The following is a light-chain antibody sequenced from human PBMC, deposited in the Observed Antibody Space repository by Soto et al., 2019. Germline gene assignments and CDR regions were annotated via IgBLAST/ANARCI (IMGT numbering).Light chain of an antibody. CDR2: EAS. J-gene: IGKJ4*01. V-gene: IGKV1-16*01. Sequence: DIQMTQSPSSLSASVGDTVTITCRASQGIGNFLAWFQQKPGKAPTSLISEASSLQSGVPSRFSGSGSGTDFTVTISSLQPEDFATYYCQQYHSYPVTFGGGTKVEFK. CDR3: QQYHSYPVT. CDR1: QGIGNF.